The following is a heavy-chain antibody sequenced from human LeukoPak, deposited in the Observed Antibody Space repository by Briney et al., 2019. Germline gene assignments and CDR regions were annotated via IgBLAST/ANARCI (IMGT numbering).Heavy chain of an antibody. V-gene: IGHV3-21*01. CDR3: ARERGYDDDYYYYTMDV. CDR2: ISSSSSYI. Sequence: GGSLRLSCAASGFTFSTYSLNWVRRAPGKGLEWVSFISSSSSYIHYADSVRGRFTVSRDNAKNSLYLQMNSLRAEDTAVYYCARERGYDDDYYYYTMDVWGKGTTVTVSS. J-gene: IGHJ6*03. D-gene: IGHD5-12*01. CDR1: GFTFSTYS.